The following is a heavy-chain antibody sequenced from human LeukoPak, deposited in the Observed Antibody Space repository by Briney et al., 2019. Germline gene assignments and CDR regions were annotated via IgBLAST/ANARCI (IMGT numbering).Heavy chain of an antibody. D-gene: IGHD3-22*01. CDR3: ARDKGYYYDSSGYPYDAFDI. CDR1: GFTFSSYG. CDR2: IWYDGSNK. J-gene: IGHJ3*02. V-gene: IGHV3-33*01. Sequence: PGGSLRLSCTASGFTFSSYGMHWVRQAPGKGLEWVAVIWYDGSNKYYADSVKGRFTISRDNSKNTLYLQMNSLRAEDTAVYYCARDKGYYYDSSGYPYDAFDIWGQGTMVTVSS.